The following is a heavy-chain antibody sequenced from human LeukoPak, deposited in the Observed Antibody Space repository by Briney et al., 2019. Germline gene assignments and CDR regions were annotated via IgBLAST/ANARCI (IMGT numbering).Heavy chain of an antibody. Sequence: PGGSLRLSCVASGFTFSSYSMNWVRQAPGKGLEWVSSISSSSSYIYYADSVKGRFTISRDNAKNSLYLQMNSLRAEDTAVYYCARETNSPDAFDIWGQGTMVTVSS. V-gene: IGHV3-21*01. CDR3: ARETNSPDAFDI. D-gene: IGHD4-23*01. CDR1: GFTFSSYS. CDR2: ISSSSSYI. J-gene: IGHJ3*02.